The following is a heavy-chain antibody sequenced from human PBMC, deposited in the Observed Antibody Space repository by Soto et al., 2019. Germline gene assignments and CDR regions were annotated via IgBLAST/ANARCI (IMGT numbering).Heavy chain of an antibody. CDR2: ISYDGSNK. D-gene: IGHD2-21*02. CDR3: ARDRAYCGGDCYSATLMDV. CDR1: GFTFSSYA. Sequence: PGGSLRLSCAASGFTFSSYAMHWVRQAPGKGLEWVAVISYDGSNKYYADSVKGRFTISRDNSKNTLYLQMNSLRAEDTAVYYCARDRAYCGGDCYSATLMDVWGQGT. V-gene: IGHV3-30-3*01. J-gene: IGHJ6*02.